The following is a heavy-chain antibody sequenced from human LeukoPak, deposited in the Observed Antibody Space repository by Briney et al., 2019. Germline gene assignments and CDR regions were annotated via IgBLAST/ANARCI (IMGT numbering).Heavy chain of an antibody. CDR2: ISYDGSNK. CDR3: AKDSGYSYAKYYFDY. V-gene: IGHV3-30*18. CDR1: GFTFSSYG. Sequence: GGSLRLSCAASGFTFSSYGMHWVRQAPGKGLEWVAVISYDGSNKYYADSVKGRFTISRDNSKNTLYLRMNSLRAEDTAVYYCAKDSGYSYAKYYFDYWGQGTLVTVSS. D-gene: IGHD5-18*01. J-gene: IGHJ4*02.